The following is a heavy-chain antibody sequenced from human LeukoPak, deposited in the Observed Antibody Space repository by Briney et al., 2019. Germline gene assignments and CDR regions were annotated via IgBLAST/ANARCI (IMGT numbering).Heavy chain of an antibody. CDR1: GFTFSSHA. CDR2: ISGSGGST. CDR3: AKDCTMIVVDAFDI. D-gene: IGHD3-22*01. J-gene: IGHJ3*02. Sequence: GGSLRLSCAASGFTFSSHAMTWVRQASGEGLEWVSGISGSGGSTYYADSVKGRFTISRDNSKDTLYLQMNSLRAEDTAVYYCAKDCTMIVVDAFDIWGQGTMVTVSS. V-gene: IGHV3-23*01.